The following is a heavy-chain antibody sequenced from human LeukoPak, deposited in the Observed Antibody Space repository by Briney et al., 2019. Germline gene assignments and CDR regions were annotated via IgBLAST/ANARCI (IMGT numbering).Heavy chain of an antibody. CDR3: ARETVDATPDFDY. CDR2: ISSSSSYI. Sequence: GGSLRLSCAASGFTFSSYSMNWVRQAPGKGLEWVSSISSSSSYIYYADSVKGRFTISRDNAKNSLYLQMNSLRAEDTAVYYCARETVDATPDFDYWGQGTLVTVSS. J-gene: IGHJ4*02. V-gene: IGHV3-21*01. D-gene: IGHD2-15*01. CDR1: GFTFSSYS.